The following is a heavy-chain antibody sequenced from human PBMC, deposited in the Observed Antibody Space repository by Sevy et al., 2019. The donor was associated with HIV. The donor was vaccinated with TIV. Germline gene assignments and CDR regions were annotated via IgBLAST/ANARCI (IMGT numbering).Heavy chain of an antibody. D-gene: IGHD2-2*01. Sequence: GGSLRLSCAASGFNFSTYGMHWVRQAPGKGLEWVAVIWYDGSSKYYGDSVKGRFTISRDNSKNTLYLQMNSLRAEDTAVYHCARDKGYCSSTSCRRYYYGMDVWGQGTTVTVSS. V-gene: IGHV3-33*01. J-gene: IGHJ6*02. CDR1: GFNFSTYG. CDR2: IWYDGSSK. CDR3: ARDKGYCSSTSCRRYYYGMDV.